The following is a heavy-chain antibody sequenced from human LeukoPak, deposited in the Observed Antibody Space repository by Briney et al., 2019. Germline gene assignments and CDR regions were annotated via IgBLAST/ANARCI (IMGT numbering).Heavy chain of an antibody. V-gene: IGHV4-59*01. CDR1: GGPISSYY. CDR2: IYYSGST. J-gene: IGHJ4*02. D-gene: IGHD3-22*01. CDR3: AREGYDSSGYYYNY. Sequence: SETLSLTCTVSGGPISSYYWSWIRQPPGKGLEWIGYIYYSGSTNYNPSLKSRVTISADTSKNQSSLKLSSVTAADTAVYYCAREGYDSSGYYYNYWGQGTLVTVSS.